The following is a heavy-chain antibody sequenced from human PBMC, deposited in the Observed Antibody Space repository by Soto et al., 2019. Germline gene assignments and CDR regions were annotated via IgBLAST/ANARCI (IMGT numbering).Heavy chain of an antibody. V-gene: IGHV3-30*03. CDR1: GFTFSSDG. CDR2: ISYDGSNK. Sequence: QVQLVESGGGVVQPGRSLRLSCAASGFTFSSDGMHWVRQAPGKGLEWVAVISYDGSNKYYADSVKGRFTISRDNSKNTLYLQMNSLRAEDTAVYYCATTGNTVRLDTWNYVEDYWGQGTLVTVSS. J-gene: IGHJ4*02. D-gene: IGHD1-7*01. CDR3: ATTGNTVRLDTWNYVEDY.